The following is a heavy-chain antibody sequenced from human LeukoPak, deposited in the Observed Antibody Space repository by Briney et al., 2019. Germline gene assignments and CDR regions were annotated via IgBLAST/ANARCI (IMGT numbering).Heavy chain of an antibody. V-gene: IGHV3-74*01. CDR1: GFTFSRFW. J-gene: IGHJ4*02. D-gene: IGHD1-26*01. CDR2: INTDASNT. Sequence: GGSLRLSCAASGFTFSRFWMHWVRQAPGKGLVWVSRINTDASNTIYADSVKGRFTISRDNAKNTLYLQMNSLRAEDTAVYYCAKGGGGSYYDYWGQGTLVTVSS. CDR3: AKGGGGSYYDY.